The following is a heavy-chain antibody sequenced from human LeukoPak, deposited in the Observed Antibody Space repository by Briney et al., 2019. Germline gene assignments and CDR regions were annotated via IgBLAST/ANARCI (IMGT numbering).Heavy chain of an antibody. D-gene: IGHD5-18*01. CDR3: VRQQLWLQGPIGY. CDR2: ISSSGGTI. CDR1: GFIFSDYY. J-gene: IGHJ4*02. Sequence: GGSLRLSCAASGFIFSDYYMSWIRQAPGKGLEWVSYISSSGGTIYYADSVKGRFTISRDNAKNSLYLQMNSLRAEDTAVYYCVRQQLWLQGPIGYWGQGTLVTVSS. V-gene: IGHV3-11*04.